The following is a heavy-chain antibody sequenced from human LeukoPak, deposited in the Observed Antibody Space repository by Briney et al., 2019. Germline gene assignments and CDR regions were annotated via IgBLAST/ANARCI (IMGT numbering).Heavy chain of an antibody. D-gene: IGHD1-14*01. CDR3: ARASPTTNKGAYGWFDP. CDR2: IHTSGST. Sequence: PSETLSLTCTVSGGSISSYYWTWIRQPAGKGLEWIGRIHTSGSTNHNPSLKSRVTMSVDTSNNQFSLKLSSVTAADTAVYYCARASPTTNKGAYGWFDPWGQGTLVTVSS. CDR1: GGSISSYY. V-gene: IGHV4-4*07. J-gene: IGHJ5*02.